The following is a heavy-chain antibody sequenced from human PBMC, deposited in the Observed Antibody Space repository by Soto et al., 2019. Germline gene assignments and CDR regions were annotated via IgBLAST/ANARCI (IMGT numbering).Heavy chain of an antibody. CDR1: GGSISSGDYY. V-gene: IGHV4-30-4*01. Sequence: QVQLQESGPGLVKPSQTLSLTCTVSGGSISSGDYYWSWIRQPPGKGLEWIGYIYYSGSTYYNPSLKSRVTISVETSKNQFSLKLSSVTAADTAVYYCARYYYDSSGYLYYFDYWGQGTLVTVSS. D-gene: IGHD3-22*01. J-gene: IGHJ4*02. CDR3: ARYYYDSSGYLYYFDY. CDR2: IYYSGST.